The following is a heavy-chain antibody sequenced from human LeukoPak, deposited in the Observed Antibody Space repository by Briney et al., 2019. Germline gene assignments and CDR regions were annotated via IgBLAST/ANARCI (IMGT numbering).Heavy chain of an antibody. V-gene: IGHV3-7*01. CDR3: ASRESSMARSH. CDR2: INEDGTIQ. D-gene: IGHD3-10*01. Sequence: PGGSLRLSCAASGFSISDYWMNWVRLVPGKGLEWVANINEDGTIQDYVASVRGRFTISRNNAKNSMYLQMNSLGAEDTAVYYCASRESSMARSHWGHGTLVTVSS. J-gene: IGHJ4*01. CDR1: GFSISDYW.